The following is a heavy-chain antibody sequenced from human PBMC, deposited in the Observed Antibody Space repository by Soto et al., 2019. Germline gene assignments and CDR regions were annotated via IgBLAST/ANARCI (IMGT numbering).Heavy chain of an antibody. CDR1: GFTVSSKY. J-gene: IGHJ6*04. CDR3: ARDDVLCDDSRCYGVPLDV. D-gene: IGHD2-15*01. CDR2: IQSGGPT. V-gene: IGHV3-66*01. Sequence: EVHLVESGGGLVQPGGSLRLSCAASGFTVSSKYMSWVRQAPGKGLEWVLLIQSGGPTYYADSAKSRFTISRHTSENTLHLQVDSLRAEDTAVYYCARDDVLCDDSRCYGVPLDVWGKGTKVTVSS.